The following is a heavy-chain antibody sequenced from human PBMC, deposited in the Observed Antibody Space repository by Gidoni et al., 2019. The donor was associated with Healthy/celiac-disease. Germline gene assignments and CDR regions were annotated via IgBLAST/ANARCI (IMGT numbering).Heavy chain of an antibody. CDR3: ARRARGSSWYGDFDY. D-gene: IGHD6-13*01. Sequence: EVQLVQSGAAAKKPGESLKISCKGSGYSFTSYWIGWVRQMPGKGLEWMGIIYPGDSDTRYSPSFQGQVTISADKSISTAYLQWSSLKASDTAMYYCARRARGSSWYGDFDYWGQGTLVTVSS. CDR1: GYSFTSYW. CDR2: IYPGDSDT. J-gene: IGHJ4*02. V-gene: IGHV5-51*01.